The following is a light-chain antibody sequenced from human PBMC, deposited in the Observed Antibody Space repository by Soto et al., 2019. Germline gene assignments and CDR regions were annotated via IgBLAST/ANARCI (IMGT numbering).Light chain of an antibody. CDR3: QQSYHTLPLT. Sequence: DIQMTQSPSSLSASVGDRVTITCRASQSISNYVNWYQQRLGKAPNLLIYAASSLQSGVPSRFSGSGSGRDFTLTSSSLHPEDVATYYCQQSYHTLPLTFGGGTKVEI. J-gene: IGKJ4*02. CDR2: AAS. CDR1: QSISNY. V-gene: IGKV1-39*01.